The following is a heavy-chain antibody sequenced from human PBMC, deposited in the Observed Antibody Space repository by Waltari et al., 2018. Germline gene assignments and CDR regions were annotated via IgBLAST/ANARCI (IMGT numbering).Heavy chain of an antibody. D-gene: IGHD1-26*01. CDR1: GFTFSSYG. CDR3: ASDPVVGALDAFDI. J-gene: IGHJ3*02. CDR2: IWYDGSNK. V-gene: IGHV3-33*01. Sequence: QVQLVESGGGVVQPGRSLRLSCAASGFTFSSYGMPWVRQAPGKGLEWVAGIWYDGSNKYYADSVKGRFTISRDNSKNTLYLQMNSLRAEDTAVYYCASDPVVGALDAFDIWGQGTMVTVSS.